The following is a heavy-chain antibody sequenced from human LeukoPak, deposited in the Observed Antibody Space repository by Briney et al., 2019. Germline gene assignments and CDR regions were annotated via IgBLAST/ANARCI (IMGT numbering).Heavy chain of an antibody. CDR2: IRHDGSNK. V-gene: IGHV3-30*02. Sequence: GGSLRLSCTASGFTFSSYGMHWVRQAPGKGLEWVAFIRHDGSNKYYADSVKGRFTISRDNSKNTVSLQMNSLRAEDTAVHYCAKDTGGWELHTVYWGQGTLVTVSS. D-gene: IGHD1-26*01. CDR3: AKDTGGWELHTVY. CDR1: GFTFSSYG. J-gene: IGHJ4*02.